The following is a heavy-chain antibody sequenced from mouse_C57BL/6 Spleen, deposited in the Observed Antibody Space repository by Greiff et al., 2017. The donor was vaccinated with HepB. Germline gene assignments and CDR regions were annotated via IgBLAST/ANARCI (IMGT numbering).Heavy chain of an antibody. V-gene: IGHV1-69*01. J-gene: IGHJ3*01. CDR3: AGGGSYAGGFAY. CDR2: IDPSDSYT. D-gene: IGHD2-10*02. Sequence: QVQLQQPGAELVMPGASVKLSCKASGYTFTSYWMHWVKQRPGQGLEWIGEIDPSDSYTNYNQKFKGKSTLTVDISSSTAYMQLSSLTSEDSAVYYCAGGGSYAGGFAYWSQGTLVTVAA. CDR1: GYTFTSYW.